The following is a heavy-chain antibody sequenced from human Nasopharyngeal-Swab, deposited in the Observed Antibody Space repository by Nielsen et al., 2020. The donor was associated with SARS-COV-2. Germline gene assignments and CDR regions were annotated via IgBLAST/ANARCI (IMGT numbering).Heavy chain of an antibody. V-gene: IGHV4-59*01. J-gene: IGHJ4*02. Sequence: LSCTVSGGSISSYYWSWIRQPPGKGLEWIGYIYYSGITNYNPSLKSRVIISVDTSKNQFSLKLSSVTAADTAVYYCARPLRGAVAPFDYWGQGTLVTVSS. D-gene: IGHD6-19*01. CDR1: GGSISSYY. CDR3: ARPLRGAVAPFDY. CDR2: IYYSGIT.